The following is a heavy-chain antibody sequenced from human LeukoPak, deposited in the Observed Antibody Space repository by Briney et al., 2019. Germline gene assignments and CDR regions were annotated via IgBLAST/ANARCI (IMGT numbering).Heavy chain of an antibody. CDR3: VRLNRGSAYYYYGMDV. J-gene: IGHJ6*02. V-gene: IGHV5-51*01. CDR1: GXSFTSYW. D-gene: IGHD7-27*01. CDR2: IYPGDSDT. Sequence: GESLKISCKGSGXSFTSYWIGWVRQMPGKGMEWMGIIYPGDSDTRYSPSFQGQVTISADKSITTAYLQWSSLKASDTAMYYCVRLNRGSAYYYYGMDVWGQGTTVTVSS.